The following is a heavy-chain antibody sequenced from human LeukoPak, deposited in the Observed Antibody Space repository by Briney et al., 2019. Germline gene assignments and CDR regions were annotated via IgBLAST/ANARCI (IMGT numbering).Heavy chain of an antibody. CDR3: ARFNFWGGYYDY. J-gene: IGHJ4*02. CDR2: IYYSGST. CDR1: VGSICSYY. D-gene: IGHD3-3*01. V-gene: IGHV4-59*01. Sequence: TSETLSLTCTVSVGSICSYYWSWSRQPPREGLGWVGYIYYSGSTNYNPSLKSRVTISVDTSKNQFSLKLSSVTAADTAVYYCARFNFWGGYYDYWGQGTLVTVSS.